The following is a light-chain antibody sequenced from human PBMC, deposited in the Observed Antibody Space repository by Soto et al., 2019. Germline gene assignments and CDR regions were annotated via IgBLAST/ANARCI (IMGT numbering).Light chain of an antibody. J-gene: IGKJ5*01. Sequence: DIPLTQSPSFLSASVGDRVTITCRASQGISSYLAWYQQQPGKAPKLLIYAVFTLQSEVPSRFSGSGSGTEFTLTISSLQPEDFANYDCQQLNSYPLTFGQGTRLDIK. CDR2: AVF. CDR3: QQLNSYPLT. V-gene: IGKV1-9*01. CDR1: QGISSY.